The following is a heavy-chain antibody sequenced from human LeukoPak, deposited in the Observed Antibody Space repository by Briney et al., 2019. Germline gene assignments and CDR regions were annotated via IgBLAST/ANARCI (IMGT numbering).Heavy chain of an antibody. D-gene: IGHD4-23*01. J-gene: IGHJ4*02. CDR1: EFTFATYP. CDR2: TSGSGGST. V-gene: IGHV3-23*01. CDR3: ARGRRWQDY. Sequence: GGSWRPSCPPPEFTFATYPMSWVPQVQGKGLEWVSGTSGSGGSTYYTDSVKGRFIISRDNSRNTLYLQMHSLRAEDTAVYYCARGRRWQDYWGQGTLVTVSS.